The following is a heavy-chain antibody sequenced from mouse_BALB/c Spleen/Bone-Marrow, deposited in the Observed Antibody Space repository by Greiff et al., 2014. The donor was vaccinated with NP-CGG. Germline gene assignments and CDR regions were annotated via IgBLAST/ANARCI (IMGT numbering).Heavy chain of an antibody. D-gene: IGHD1-1*01. CDR1: GFTFSSYG. J-gene: IGHJ1*01. V-gene: IGHV5-6-3*01. Sequence: EVQLVESGGGLVQPGGSLKLSCVASGFTFSSYGMSWVRQTPDKRLELVATINNNGGSTYYPDSVKGQFTISRDNAKNTLYLQMSSLKSEDTAMYYCARVYGLYFDVWGAGTTVTVSS. CDR2: INNNGGST. CDR3: ARVYGLYFDV.